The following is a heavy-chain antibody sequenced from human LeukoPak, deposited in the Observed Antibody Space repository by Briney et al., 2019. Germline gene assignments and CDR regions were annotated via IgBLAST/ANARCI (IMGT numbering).Heavy chain of an antibody. CDR2: ISAYNGNT. J-gene: IGHJ4*02. CDR1: GYTFTNYG. D-gene: IGHD3-10*01. V-gene: IGHV1-18*01. Sequence: ASVKVSCKASGYTFTNYGVSWVRQAPGQGLEWMGWISAYNGNTNYAQKLQGRVTMTTDTSTSTAYMELRSLRSDDTAVYYCASGLQGSGSLRFDYWGQGTLVTVSS. CDR3: ASGLQGSGSLRFDY.